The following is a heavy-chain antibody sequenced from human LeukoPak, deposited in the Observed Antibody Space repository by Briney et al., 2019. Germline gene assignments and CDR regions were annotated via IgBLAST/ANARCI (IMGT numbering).Heavy chain of an antibody. D-gene: IGHD1-26*01. CDR2: ISGSGGST. CDR1: GFTFSNYA. Sequence: GGSLRLSCAASGFTFSNYAMTWVRQVPGKGLEWVSAISGSGGSTYYADSVKGRFTVSRDNSKNTLYLQLNSLRAGDTAVYYCAKDRGGSDYWGQGTLVTVSS. J-gene: IGHJ4*02. CDR3: AKDRGGSDY. V-gene: IGHV3-23*01.